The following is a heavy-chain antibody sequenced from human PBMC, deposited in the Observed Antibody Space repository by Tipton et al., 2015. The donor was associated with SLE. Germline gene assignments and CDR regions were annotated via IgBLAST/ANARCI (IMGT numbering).Heavy chain of an antibody. V-gene: IGHV4-59*11. J-gene: IGHJ4*02. CDR3: ARDSDFYGGSGRYFDY. CDR2: IYYSENT. Sequence: TLSLTCTVSGGSISSHYWSWIRQPPGKGLEWIGHIYYSENTSYNPSLKNRVTISVDTSKNQVFLTLNSVTAADTAVYYCARDSDFYGGSGRYFDYWGQGTLVTVSS. D-gene: IGHD3-22*01. CDR1: GGSISSHY.